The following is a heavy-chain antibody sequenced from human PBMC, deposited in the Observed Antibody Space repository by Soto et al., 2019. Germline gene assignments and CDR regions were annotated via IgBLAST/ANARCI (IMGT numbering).Heavy chain of an antibody. CDR1: GYIFVNYG. V-gene: IGHV1-18*01. J-gene: IGHJ6*02. CDR3: AMVDLYVTPTPQDV. Sequence: QVQLEQSGDEVKKPGASVKVSCKASGYIFVNYGIAWVRQAPGQGLEWLGWISPYTGNTYYATKVKGSLTMTTDTSTSTAFMDLGSLTSADTAVYYCAMVDLYVTPTPQDVWGQGTTVTVSS. CDR2: ISPYTGNT. D-gene: IGHD3-16*01.